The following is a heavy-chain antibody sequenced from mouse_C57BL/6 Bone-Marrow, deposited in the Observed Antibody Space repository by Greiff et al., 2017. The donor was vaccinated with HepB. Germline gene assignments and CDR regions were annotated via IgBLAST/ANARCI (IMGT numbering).Heavy chain of an antibody. CDR1: GFTFSSYT. CDR2: ISGGGGNT. Sequence: EVKVVDSGGGLVKPGGSLKLSCAASGFTFSSYTMSWVRQTPEKRLEWVATISGGGGNTYYPDSVKGRFTISRDNAKNTLYLQMSSLRSEDTALYYCARHWGLRWYFDVWGTGTTVTVSS. V-gene: IGHV5-9*01. CDR3: ARHWGLRWYFDV. J-gene: IGHJ1*03. D-gene: IGHD2-4*01.